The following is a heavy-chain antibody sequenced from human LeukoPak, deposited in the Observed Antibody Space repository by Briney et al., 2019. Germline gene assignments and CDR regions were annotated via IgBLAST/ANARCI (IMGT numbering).Heavy chain of an antibody. V-gene: IGHV5-10-1*01. CDR2: IDPSDSYT. D-gene: IGHD4-17*01. J-gene: IGHJ3*02. CDR3: ARHRGGDYGLDAFDI. Sequence: PGESLKISCKDSGYSFTSYWISWVRQMPGKGLGWMGRIDPSDSYTNYSPSFQGHVTISADKSISTAYLQWSSLKASDTAMYYCARHRGGDYGLDAFDIWGQGTMVTVSS. CDR1: GYSFTSYW.